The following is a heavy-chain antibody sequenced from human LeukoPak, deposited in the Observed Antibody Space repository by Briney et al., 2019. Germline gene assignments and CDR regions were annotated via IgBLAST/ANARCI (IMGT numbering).Heavy chain of an antibody. CDR2: VSASSDV. CDR1: GFTFSNAW. V-gene: IGHV3-69-1*02. J-gene: IGHJ4*02. CDR3: ARDTLHTAHFDY. Sequence: GGSLRLSCVASGFTFSNAWMHCVRQAPGKGLQWVSTVSASSDVHYSDSVKGRFTISRDNARNSLYLQMNSLRDEDTAVYYCARDTLHTAHFDYWGQGTLVTVSS. D-gene: IGHD5-18*01.